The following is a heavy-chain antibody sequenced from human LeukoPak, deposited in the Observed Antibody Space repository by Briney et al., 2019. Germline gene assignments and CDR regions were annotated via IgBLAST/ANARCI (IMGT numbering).Heavy chain of an antibody. CDR2: IYNSGST. J-gene: IGHJ6*03. Sequence: SETLSLTCTVSGGSISTYYWSWIRQPPGKGLEWIGYIYNSGSTDYNPSLKSRVTLSVETSKDQSSLKLSSVTAADTAVYYCARDGSNWGSAYYYMDVWGKGTTVTVSS. D-gene: IGHD7-27*01. CDR3: ARDGSNWGSAYYYMDV. V-gene: IGHV4-59*12. CDR1: GGSISTYY.